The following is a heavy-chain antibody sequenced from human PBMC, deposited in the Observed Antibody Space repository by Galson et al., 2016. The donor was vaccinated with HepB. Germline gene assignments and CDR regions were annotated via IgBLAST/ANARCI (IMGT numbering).Heavy chain of an antibody. D-gene: IGHD6-13*01. V-gene: IGHV3-21*01. CDR1: GFTFNMYT. CDR2: ISPGSTYT. J-gene: IGHJ5*02. CDR3: ARVVTPMAAANRGFGS. Sequence: LSCAASGFTFNMYTMTWVRQAPGKGPEWVSSISPGSTYTHFADSVKGRFIISRDDVENSLYLQMNSLRAEDTALYYCARVVTPMAAANRGFGSWGQGTQVVVSS.